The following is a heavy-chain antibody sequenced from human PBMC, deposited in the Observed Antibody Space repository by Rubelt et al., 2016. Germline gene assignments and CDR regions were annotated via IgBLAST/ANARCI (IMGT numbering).Heavy chain of an antibody. V-gene: IGHV1-2*02. J-gene: IGHJ5*02. CDR3: ARIQVDSSGYYSNWFDP. D-gene: IGHD3-22*01. CDR1: GYTFTGYY. CDR2: INPNSGGT. Sequence: QVQLVQSGAEVKKPGASVQVSCKASGYTFTGYYMHWVRQAPGQGLEWMGWINPNSGGTNYAQKFQGRVTMTRETSMRTAYMERSRLRSDDTAVYYWARIQVDSSGYYSNWFDPWGQGTLVTVSS.